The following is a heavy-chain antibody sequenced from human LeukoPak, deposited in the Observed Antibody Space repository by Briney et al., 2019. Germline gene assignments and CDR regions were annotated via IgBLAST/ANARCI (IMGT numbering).Heavy chain of an antibody. D-gene: IGHD2-8*01. CDR3: AKDISIGRYCTNGLCSPFDY. CDR2: ISDSGDVT. V-gene: IGHV3-23*01. Sequence: GGSLRISCAASGFTFPSYAMSWVRQAPGKGPEWVSAISDSGDVTYVAESVKGRFTISRDNSKNTLFLQMNSLTVEDSAVYYCAKDISIGRYCTNGLCSPFDYWGQGTLVTVSS. CDR1: GFTFPSYA. J-gene: IGHJ4*02.